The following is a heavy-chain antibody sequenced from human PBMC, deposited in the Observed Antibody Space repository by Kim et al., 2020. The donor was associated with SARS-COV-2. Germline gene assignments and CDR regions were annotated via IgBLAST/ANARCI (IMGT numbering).Heavy chain of an antibody. Sequence: GGSLRLSCAASGFTFDDYAMHWVRQAPGKGLEWVSGISWNSGSIGYADSVKGRFTISRDNAKNSLYLQMNSLRAEDTALYYCAKDIHDYGGNALDYWGQGTLVTVSS. V-gene: IGHV3-9*01. D-gene: IGHD4-17*01. CDR1: GFTFDDYA. J-gene: IGHJ4*02. CDR3: AKDIHDYGGNALDY. CDR2: ISWNSGSI.